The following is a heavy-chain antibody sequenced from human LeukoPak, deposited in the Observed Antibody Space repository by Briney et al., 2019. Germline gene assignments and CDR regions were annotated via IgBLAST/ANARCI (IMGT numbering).Heavy chain of an antibody. V-gene: IGHV3-30*02. D-gene: IGHD6-19*01. J-gene: IGHJ6*03. Sequence: GGSLRLSCAASAFTFSTYGMHWVRQAPGKGLEWVAFNRYDGSNKYYADSVKGRFTISRDNSKNTLYLQMNSLRAEDTAVYYCAKEAVARVYYYYYMDVWGKGTTVTISS. CDR3: AKEAVARVYYYYYMDV. CDR1: AFTFSTYG. CDR2: NRYDGSNK.